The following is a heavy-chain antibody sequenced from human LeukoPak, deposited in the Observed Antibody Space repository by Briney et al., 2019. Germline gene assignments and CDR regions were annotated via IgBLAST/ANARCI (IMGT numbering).Heavy chain of an antibody. CDR3: ARGNFWSGHRILLDAFDI. J-gene: IGHJ3*02. CDR1: GYTFTSYD. CDR2: MNPNSGNT. V-gene: IGHV1-8*03. Sequence: ASVKVSCKASGYTFTSYDINWVRQATGQGLEWMGWMNPNSGNTGYAQKFQGRVTITRNTSISTAYMELSSLRSEDTAVYYCARGNFWSGHRILLDAFDIWGQGTMVTVSS. D-gene: IGHD3-3*01.